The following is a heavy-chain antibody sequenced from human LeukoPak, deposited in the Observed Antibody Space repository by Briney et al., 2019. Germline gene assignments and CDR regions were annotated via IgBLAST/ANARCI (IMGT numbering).Heavy chain of an antibody. CDR3: ARALIVVVPAAAGYFDY. CDR2: IIPIFGTA. Sequence: GASVTVSCTASGGTFSSYAISWVRQAPGQGLEWMGGIIPIFGTANYAQKFQGRVTITADESTSTAYMELSSLRSEDTAVYYCARALIVVVPAAAGYFDYWGQGTLVTVSS. J-gene: IGHJ4*02. D-gene: IGHD2-2*01. CDR1: GGTFSSYA. V-gene: IGHV1-69*13.